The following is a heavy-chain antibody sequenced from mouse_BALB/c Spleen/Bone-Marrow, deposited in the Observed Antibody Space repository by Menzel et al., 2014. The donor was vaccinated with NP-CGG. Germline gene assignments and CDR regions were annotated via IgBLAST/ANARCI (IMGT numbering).Heavy chain of an antibody. Sequence: VHLVESGPGLVAPSQNLSITCTVSGFSLTSYGAHWVRQPPGKGLEWLGVIWAGGSTNYNSALMSRLSISKDNSKSQVFLKMNSPQTDDTAMYYCASPIYYDYPLFAYWGQGTLVTVSA. CDR3: ASPIYYDYPLFAY. J-gene: IGHJ3*01. V-gene: IGHV2-9*02. CDR2: IWAGGST. D-gene: IGHD2-4*01. CDR1: GFSLTSYG.